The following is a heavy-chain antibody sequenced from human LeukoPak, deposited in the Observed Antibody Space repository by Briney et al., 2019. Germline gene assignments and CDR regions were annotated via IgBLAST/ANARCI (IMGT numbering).Heavy chain of an antibody. CDR2: IYNSGNT. CDR1: GGSISSYY. J-gene: IGHJ4*02. Sequence: SETLSLTCTVSGGSISSYYRSWMRQPPGKGLKWIGFIYNSGNTNNNPSLKSRVTISLDTSRTQFSLNLTSVTAADTAVYYCASSEWNYARWGQGILVTVSS. CDR3: ASSEWNYAR. D-gene: IGHD1-7*01. V-gene: IGHV4-59*08.